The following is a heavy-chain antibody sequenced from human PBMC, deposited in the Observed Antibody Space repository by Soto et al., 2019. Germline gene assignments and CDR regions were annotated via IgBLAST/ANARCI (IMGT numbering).Heavy chain of an antibody. D-gene: IGHD3-10*01. Sequence: SETLSLTCTVSGGSISSYYWSWIRQPPGKGLEWIGYIYYSGSTNYNPSLKSRVTISVDTSKNQFSLKLSSVTAADTAVYYCARYQMVRGVIPGSFDYWGQGTLVTVSS. CDR1: GGSISSYY. CDR3: ARYQMVRGVIPGSFDY. V-gene: IGHV4-59*01. J-gene: IGHJ4*02. CDR2: IYYSGST.